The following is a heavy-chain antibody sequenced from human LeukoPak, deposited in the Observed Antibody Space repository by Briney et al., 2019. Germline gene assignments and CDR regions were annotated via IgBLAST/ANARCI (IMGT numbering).Heavy chain of an antibody. D-gene: IGHD6-13*01. V-gene: IGHV4-34*01. CDR3: ARAGYSSSWYHYYYGMDV. CDR1: GGSFSGYY. Sequence: SETLSLTCAVCGGSFSGYYWSWIRQPPGKGLEWIGEINHSGSTYYNPSLKSRVTISVDTSKNQFSLKLSSVTAADTAVYYCARAGYSSSWYHYYYGMDVWGQGTTVTVSS. CDR2: INHSGST. J-gene: IGHJ6*02.